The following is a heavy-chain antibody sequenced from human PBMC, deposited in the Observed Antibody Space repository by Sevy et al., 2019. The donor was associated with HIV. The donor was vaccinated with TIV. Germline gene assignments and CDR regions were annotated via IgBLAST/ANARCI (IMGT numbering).Heavy chain of an antibody. CDR1: GNSVSSNSVA. CDR2: TYYRSTWHN. Sequence: SQSLSLTCAISGNSVSSNSVAWNWIRQSPSRGLEWLGRTYYRSTWHNDYAVSEKSRITINPDTSKNQFSLQLNSVTPEDTAVYYCARTTSGWFDYWGQGTPVTVSS. V-gene: IGHV6-1*01. CDR3: ARTTSGWFDY. J-gene: IGHJ4*02. D-gene: IGHD6-19*01.